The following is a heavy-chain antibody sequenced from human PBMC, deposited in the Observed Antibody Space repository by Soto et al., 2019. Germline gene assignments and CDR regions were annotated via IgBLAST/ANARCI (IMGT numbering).Heavy chain of an antibody. D-gene: IGHD2-8*01. CDR2: ISSSSSTI. CDR3: ARARYCTNGVCPTTDDAFDI. CDR1: GFTFSSYS. V-gene: IGHV3-48*01. J-gene: IGHJ3*02. Sequence: GGSLRLSCAASGFTFSSYSMNWVRQAPGKGLEWVSYISSSSSTIYYADSVKGRFTISRDNAKNSPYLQMNSLRAEDTAVYYCARARYCTNGVCPTTDDAFDIWGQGTMVTVSS.